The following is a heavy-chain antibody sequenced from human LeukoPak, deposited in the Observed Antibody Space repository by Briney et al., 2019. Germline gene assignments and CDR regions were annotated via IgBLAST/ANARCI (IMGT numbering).Heavy chain of an antibody. J-gene: IGHJ4*02. Sequence: ASVKVSCKVSGYTLTELSMHWVRQAPGKGLEWMGVFDPEDGETIYAQKFQGRVTMTEDTSTDTANMELSSLRSEDTAVYCCAIPLRGYEPPFFDYWGQGTLVTVSS. CDR1: GYTLTELS. CDR3: AIPLRGYEPPFFDY. CDR2: FDPEDGET. V-gene: IGHV1-24*01. D-gene: IGHD5-12*01.